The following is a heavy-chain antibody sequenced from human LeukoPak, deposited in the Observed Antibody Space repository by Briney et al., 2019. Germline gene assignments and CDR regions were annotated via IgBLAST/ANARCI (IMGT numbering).Heavy chain of an antibody. CDR1: GFTFSSYS. CDR2: ISSSSSYI. D-gene: IGHD3-3*01. V-gene: IGHV3-21*01. J-gene: IGHJ3*02. CDR3: ARGGSYDFWSGLFPDAFDI. Sequence: GGSLRLSCAASGFTFSSYSMNWVRQAPGKGLEWVSSISSSSSYIYYADSVKGRFTISRDNAKNSLYLQMNSLRAEDTAVYYCARGGSYDFWSGLFPDAFDIWGQGTMVTVSS.